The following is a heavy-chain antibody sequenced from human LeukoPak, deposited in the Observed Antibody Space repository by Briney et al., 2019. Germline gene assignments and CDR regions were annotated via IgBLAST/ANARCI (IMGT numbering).Heavy chain of an antibody. CDR3: ARLHTIFGVVTIGSYYYMDV. CDR1: GFTFSSDS. CDR2: ISSSSSYI. D-gene: IGHD3-3*01. Sequence: GGSLRLSCAAAGFTFSSDSMNWARQAPGKGLEWVASISSSSSYIYYADSVKGRFTISRDNAKNSLYLQMNSLRAEDTAVYYCARLHTIFGVVTIGSYYYMDVWGKGTTVTVSS. J-gene: IGHJ6*03. V-gene: IGHV3-21*01.